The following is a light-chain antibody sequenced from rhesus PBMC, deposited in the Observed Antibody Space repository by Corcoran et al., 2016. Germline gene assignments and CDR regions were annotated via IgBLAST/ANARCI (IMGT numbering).Light chain of an antibody. CDR3: QHGYGTPFT. V-gene: IGKV1-74*01. CDR1: ENVNNS. CDR2: KAS. Sequence: DIQMTQSPSSLSASVGDRVTITCRASENVNNSLNWYQQNQGKAPKLLIYKASTLQSGVPSRFSGSGSGTDYTFTLSSLKPEDVATYYCQHGYGTPFTFGPGTKLDIK. J-gene: IGKJ3*01.